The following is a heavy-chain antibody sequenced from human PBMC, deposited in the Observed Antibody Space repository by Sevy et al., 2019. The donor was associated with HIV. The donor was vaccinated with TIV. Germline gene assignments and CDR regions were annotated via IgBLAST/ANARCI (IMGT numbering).Heavy chain of an antibody. D-gene: IGHD6-19*01. Sequence: GGSLRLSCAASGFTFSNAWMSWVRQAPGKGLEWVGRIKSKTDGGTTDYAATVKGRLTISRDDSKNTLYLQMNSLKTEDTAVYYCTTGVEGEIAVAVSDYWGQGTLVTVSS. CDR1: GFTFSNAW. CDR3: TTGVEGEIAVAVSDY. J-gene: IGHJ4*02. CDR2: IKSKTDGGTT. V-gene: IGHV3-15*01.